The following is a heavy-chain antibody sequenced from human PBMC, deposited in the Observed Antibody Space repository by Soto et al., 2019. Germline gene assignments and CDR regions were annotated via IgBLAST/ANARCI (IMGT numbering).Heavy chain of an antibody. CDR2: ISGSGGST. V-gene: IGHV3-23*01. Sequence: EVQLLESGGGLVQPGGSLRLSCAASGFTFSSYAMSWVRQAPGKGLEWVSAISGSGGSTYYADSVKGRFTISRDNSKNTRNHEMNSLRADETAVYYCAKVDKFPEEWDLLPFVYWGQGTMVTVTS. CDR3: AKVDKFPEEWDLLPFVY. J-gene: IGHJ4*02. CDR1: GFTFSSYA. D-gene: IGHD1-26*01.